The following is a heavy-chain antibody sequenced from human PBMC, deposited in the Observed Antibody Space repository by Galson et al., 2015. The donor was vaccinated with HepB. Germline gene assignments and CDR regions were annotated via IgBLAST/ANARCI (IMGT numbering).Heavy chain of an antibody. V-gene: IGHV3-21*01. Sequence: SLRLACASSGFTLSTYSMNWVRQAPGKGLALVSSISSSSLYVYYAASVRGRFTVSRTNAQNSHYLQMNSLSAEDTAVYYCARVYGSGSYGYGMDVWGQGTTVTVS. J-gene: IGHJ6*02. CDR3: ARVYGSGSYGYGMDV. D-gene: IGHD3-10*01. CDR1: GFTLSTYS. CDR2: ISSSSLYV.